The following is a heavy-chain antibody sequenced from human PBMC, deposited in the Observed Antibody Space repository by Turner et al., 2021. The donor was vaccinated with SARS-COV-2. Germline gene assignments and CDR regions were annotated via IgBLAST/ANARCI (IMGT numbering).Heavy chain of an antibody. J-gene: IGHJ3*02. CDR1: GGSISSSSYY. Sequence: QLQLQESGPGLVKPSETLSLTCTVSGGSISSSSYYWGWIRQPPGKGLEWIGSIDYSGSTYYNPSLKIRVTISVDTSKNQFSLKLNSVTAADTAVYYCASPGGNSGWFFAYDIWGQGTMVTVSS. CDR3: ASPGGNSGWFFAYDI. V-gene: IGHV4-39*01. CDR2: IDYSGST. D-gene: IGHD6-19*01.